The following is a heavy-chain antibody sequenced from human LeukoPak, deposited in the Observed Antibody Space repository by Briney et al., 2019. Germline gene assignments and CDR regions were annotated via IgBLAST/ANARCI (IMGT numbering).Heavy chain of an antibody. J-gene: IGHJ4*02. D-gene: IGHD3-10*01. CDR1: GFTFSTYW. V-gene: IGHV3-7*01. CDR2: IKKDGSEI. CDR3: ATYRVGPTGIGADTFDY. Sequence: GESLRLSCTASGFTFSTYWMSWVRQAPGKGLEWVGNIKKDGSEIYYVDSVKGRFTISRDNAKNSLYLQMNSLRAEDTAVYYCATYRVGPTGIGADTFDYWGQGTLVTVSS.